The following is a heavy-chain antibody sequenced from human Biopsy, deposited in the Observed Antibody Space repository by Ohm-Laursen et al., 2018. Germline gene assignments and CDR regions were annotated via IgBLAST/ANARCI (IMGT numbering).Heavy chain of an antibody. Sequence: SLRLSCAASGFPFTGFSMDWVRQAPGKGLEWVASITSGSSYIYYADSVKGRFTISRDNPKNSLYLQMNSLRAEDTAVFYCAKDLRNNNWGVENWGQGTLVTVSS. CDR2: ITSGSSYI. D-gene: IGHD7-27*01. V-gene: IGHV3-21*01. CDR1: GFPFTGFS. CDR3: AKDLRNNNWGVEN. J-gene: IGHJ4*02.